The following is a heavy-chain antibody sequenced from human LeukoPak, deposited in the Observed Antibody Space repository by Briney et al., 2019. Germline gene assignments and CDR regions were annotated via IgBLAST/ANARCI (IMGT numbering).Heavy chain of an antibody. J-gene: IGHJ4*02. CDR3: ARDQEAFDY. V-gene: IGHV1-46*01. CDR2: IYPRDGST. CDR1: GYTFTSYY. Sequence: ASVKVCCKASGYTFTSYYIHWVRQAPGQGLEWMGMIYPRDGSTSYAQKFQGRVTVTRDTSTSTVHMELSGLRSEDTAVYYCARDQEAFDYWGQGTLVTVSS.